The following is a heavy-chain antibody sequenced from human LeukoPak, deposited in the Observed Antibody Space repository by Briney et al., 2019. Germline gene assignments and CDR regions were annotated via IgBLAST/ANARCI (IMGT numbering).Heavy chain of an antibody. Sequence: GGSLRLSCAASGFTFSNYFMHWVRQAPGKELEWVADIASDGSHTFYVESVKGRFTISRDNSKNTLYLQMNSLRAEDTAVYFCARERQDTVIHSGAFDIWGQGTMVTVSS. J-gene: IGHJ3*02. V-gene: IGHV3-30*04. CDR3: ARERQDTVIHSGAFDI. CDR1: GFTFSNYF. D-gene: IGHD2-21*02. CDR2: IASDGSHT.